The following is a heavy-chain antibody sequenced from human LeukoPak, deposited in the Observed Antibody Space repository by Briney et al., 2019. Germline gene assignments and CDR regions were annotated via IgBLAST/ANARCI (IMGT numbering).Heavy chain of an antibody. J-gene: IGHJ6*03. Sequence: GASVKVSCKASGGTFSSYAISWVRQAPGQGLEWMGGIIPIFGTANYAQKFRGRVTITADKSTSTAYMELSSLRSEDTAVYYCASGAVYSSGWYGEDYMDVWGKGTTVTVSS. D-gene: IGHD6-19*01. CDR3: ASGAVYSSGWYGEDYMDV. CDR1: GGTFSSYA. V-gene: IGHV1-69*06. CDR2: IIPIFGTA.